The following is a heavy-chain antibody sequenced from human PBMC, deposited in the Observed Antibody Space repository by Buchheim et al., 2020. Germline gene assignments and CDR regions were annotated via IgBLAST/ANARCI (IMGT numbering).Heavy chain of an antibody. D-gene: IGHD6-13*01. J-gene: IGHJ6*02. Sequence: QVQLVQSGAEVKKPGASVKVSCKASGYTFTGYYMHWVRQAPGQGLEWMGWINPNSGGTNYAQKFQGWVTMNRDTSISTAYMELSRLRSDDTAVYYCARERSRAALHRKSYYYYGMDVWGQGTT. CDR1: GYTFTGYY. V-gene: IGHV1-2*04. CDR3: ARERSRAALHRKSYYYYGMDV. CDR2: INPNSGGT.